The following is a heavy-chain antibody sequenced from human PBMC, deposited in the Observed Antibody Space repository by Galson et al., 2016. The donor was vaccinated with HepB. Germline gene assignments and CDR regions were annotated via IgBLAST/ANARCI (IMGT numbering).Heavy chain of an antibody. D-gene: IGHD1-26*01. CDR3: ATEDPVGAIAFEF. CDR1: GHTLSELS. V-gene: IGHV1-24*01. Sequence: SVKVSCKVAGHTLSELSMHWVRQAPGKGLEWMGGFIPENVETIYAQNLQGRITMTEDTSTNTAYMELNSLRSEDTAVYYCATEDPVGAIAFEFWGQGSLVPVSS. J-gene: IGHJ4*02. CDR2: FIPENVET.